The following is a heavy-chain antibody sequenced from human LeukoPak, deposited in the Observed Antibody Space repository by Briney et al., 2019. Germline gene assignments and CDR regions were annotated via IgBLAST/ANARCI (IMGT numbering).Heavy chain of an antibody. D-gene: IGHD6-13*01. CDR2: IYYSGST. J-gene: IGHJ4*02. Sequence: SETLSLTCTLSGGPISSGGYYWSWIRQHPGKGLEWIGYIYYSGSTYYNPSLKSRVTISVDTSKNQFSLKLSSVTAADTAVYYCAREVSAAGTVKWFDYWGQGTLVTVSS. CDR3: AREVSAAGTVKWFDY. V-gene: IGHV4-31*03. CDR1: GGPISSGGYY.